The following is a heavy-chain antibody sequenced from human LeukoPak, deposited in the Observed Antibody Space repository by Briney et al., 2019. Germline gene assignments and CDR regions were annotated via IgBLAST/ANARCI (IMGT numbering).Heavy chain of an antibody. CDR2: MNPNSGNT. CDR3: ARESRNDGDHVGGMDV. CDR1: GYTFTSYD. J-gene: IGHJ6*02. Sequence: ASVKVSCKASGYTFTSYDINWVRQAPGQGLEWMGWMNPNSGNTGYAQKFQGRVTMTRNTSISTAYMELSSLRSEDTAVYYCARESRNDGDHVGGMDVWGQGTTVTVSS. D-gene: IGHD4-17*01. V-gene: IGHV1-8*01.